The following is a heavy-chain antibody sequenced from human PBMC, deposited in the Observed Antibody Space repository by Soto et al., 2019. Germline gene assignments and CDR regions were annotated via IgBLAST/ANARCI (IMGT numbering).Heavy chain of an antibody. J-gene: IGHJ4*02. CDR1: GITFTNYW. CDR3: GTVFEH. V-gene: IGHV3-74*01. CDR2: VDSDGRGT. Sequence: EVQLVESGGGSVQPGGSLRLSCVASGITFTNYWMHWVRQVPGKGLVWVARVDSDGRGTSYAAFVKGRFTISRDNAKNTLYLPINSLRAQDTAMYYCGTVFEHWGQGIPVTVSS.